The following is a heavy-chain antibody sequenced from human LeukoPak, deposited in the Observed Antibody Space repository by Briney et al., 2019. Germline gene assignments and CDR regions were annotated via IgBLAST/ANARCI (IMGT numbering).Heavy chain of an antibody. CDR3: ARDKRYAFDN. Sequence: ASVTVPCTTAGYTFTIHGISWVRQAHGQGLEWMGWISANSGDTKFAQKFQGRVTMTTETSTNTAYMELRSLRFDDTAIYYCARDKRYAFDNWGQGTLVSVSS. J-gene: IGHJ4*02. V-gene: IGHV1-18*01. CDR1: GYTFTIHG. CDR2: ISANSGDT. D-gene: IGHD3-9*01.